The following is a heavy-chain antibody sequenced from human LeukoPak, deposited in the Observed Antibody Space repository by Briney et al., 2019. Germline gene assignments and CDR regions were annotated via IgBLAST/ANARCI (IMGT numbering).Heavy chain of an antibody. CDR1: GFTFSSYA. D-gene: IGHD6-19*01. Sequence: PGGSLRLSCAASGFTFSSYAMTWVRQAPGKGLEWVSTVTGSGGRTYYADSVKGRFTISRDNSKNTLYVQMNSLRAEDTAVYYCAKIMAGSPYYSYGLDVWGQGTTVTVSS. V-gene: IGHV3-23*01. J-gene: IGHJ6*02. CDR3: AKIMAGSPYYSYGLDV. CDR2: VTGSGGRT.